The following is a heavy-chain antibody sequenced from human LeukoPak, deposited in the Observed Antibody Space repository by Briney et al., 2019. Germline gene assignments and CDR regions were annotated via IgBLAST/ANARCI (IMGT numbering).Heavy chain of an antibody. D-gene: IGHD3-10*01. CDR3: ARDLQWFGDPRNYYYYYGMDV. Sequence: GGSLRLSCAASGFIFSQYSMNWVRQAPGKGLEWVSSISSSSSYIYYADSVKGRFTISRDNAKNSLYLQMNSLRAEDTAVYYCARDLQWFGDPRNYYYYYGMDVWGQGTTVTVSS. CDR2: ISSSSSYI. CDR1: GFIFSQYS. V-gene: IGHV3-21*01. J-gene: IGHJ6*02.